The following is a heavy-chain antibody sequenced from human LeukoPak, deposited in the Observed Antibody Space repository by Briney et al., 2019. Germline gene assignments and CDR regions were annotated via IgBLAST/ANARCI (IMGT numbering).Heavy chain of an antibody. D-gene: IGHD3-16*01. CDR2: ISGSGGST. CDR1: GFTFSSYA. J-gene: IGHJ3*02. Sequence: GGSLRLSCAASGFTFSSYAMTWVRQAPGKGLEWVSAISGSGGSTYDADSVKGRFTISRDNSKNTLHLQMNSLRVEDTAVYYCAKRIYYDYVWGSSSGAFDIWGQGTMVTVSS. V-gene: IGHV3-23*01. CDR3: AKRIYYDYVWGSSSGAFDI.